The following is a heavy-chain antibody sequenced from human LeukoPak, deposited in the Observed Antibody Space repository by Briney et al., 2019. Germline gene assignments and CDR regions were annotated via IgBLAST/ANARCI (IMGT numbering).Heavy chain of an antibody. CDR2: IYSGGST. CDR3: ARDGYYYDSSGYYYYGMDV. D-gene: IGHD3-22*01. J-gene: IGHJ6*02. Sequence: AGGSLRLSCAASGFTVSSNYMSWVRQAPGKWLEWVSVIYSGGSTYYADSVKGRFTISRDNSKNTLYLQMNSLRAEDTAVYYCARDGYYYDSSGYYYYGMDVWGQGTTVTVSS. CDR1: GFTVSSNY. V-gene: IGHV3-53*01.